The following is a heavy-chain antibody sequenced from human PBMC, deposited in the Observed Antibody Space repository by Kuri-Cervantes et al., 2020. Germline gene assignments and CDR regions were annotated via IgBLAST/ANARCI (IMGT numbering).Heavy chain of an antibody. D-gene: IGHD3-3*01. CDR3: AKDWKNFTIFGVVIRYPGWFDP. CDR2: ISGSGGST. J-gene: IGHJ5*02. Sequence: GGSLRLSCAASGFTFSDYYMSWIRQAPGKGLEWVSAISGSGGSTYYADSVKGRFTISRGNSKNTLYLQMNSLRAEDTAVYYCAKDWKNFTIFGVVIRYPGWFDPWGQGTLVTVSS. CDR1: GFTFSDYY. V-gene: IGHV3-23*01.